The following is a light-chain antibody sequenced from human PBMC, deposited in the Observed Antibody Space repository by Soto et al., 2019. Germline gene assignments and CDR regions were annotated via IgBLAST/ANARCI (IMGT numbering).Light chain of an antibody. V-gene: IGLV2-8*01. Sequence: QSALTQPPSASGSPGQSVTISCTGTKSDIGVYDYVSGYQHHPGNAPRLIIYEVVQRPSGVPDRFSGSKSGNTASLTVSGLQAADEADYFCKSYAGSNTYVFGSGTKVTVL. CDR2: EVV. CDR1: KSDIGVYDY. CDR3: KSYAGSNTYV. J-gene: IGLJ1*01.